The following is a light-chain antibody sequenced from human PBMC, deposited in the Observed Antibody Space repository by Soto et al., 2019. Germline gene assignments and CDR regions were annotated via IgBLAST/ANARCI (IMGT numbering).Light chain of an antibody. CDR2: GAS. CDR1: QSVSSNY. CDR3: QQHGSSPQT. Sequence: ESVLTQSPGTLSLSPGDRATLSCRASQSVSSNYLAWYQQKPGQAPRLXSYGASSRATGIPDRFSGSGSGTEFTLTISRLEPEDFEVYYCQQHGSSPQTFGQGTKVDIK. J-gene: IGKJ1*01. V-gene: IGKV3-20*01.